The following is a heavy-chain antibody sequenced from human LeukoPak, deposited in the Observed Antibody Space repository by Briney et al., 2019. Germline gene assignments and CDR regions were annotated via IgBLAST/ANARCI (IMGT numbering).Heavy chain of an antibody. CDR1: GGTFSNYA. J-gene: IGHJ3*02. CDR3: ARTQAYDILTGYPDGDAFDI. CDR2: IIPIFVTA. Sequence: SVKVSCKASGGTFSNYAIRRVRQAPGQALEWMGGIIPIFVTANYAQKFQGRVTITADDSPSAAYIDLSSLRSEDTAVYYCARTQAYDILTGYPDGDAFDIWGQGTMVTVSS. V-gene: IGHV1-69*13. D-gene: IGHD3-9*01.